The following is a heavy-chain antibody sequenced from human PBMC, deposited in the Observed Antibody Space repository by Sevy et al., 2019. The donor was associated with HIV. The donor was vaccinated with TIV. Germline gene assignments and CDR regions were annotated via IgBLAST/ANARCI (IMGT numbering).Heavy chain of an antibody. V-gene: IGHV3-53*01. CDR3: ASDLSANQIDS. Sequence: GGSLRLSCAFSGLTVSTDYMSWVRRAPGRGLEWGSIVYPEGRTCYADSVKGRFTLSRENFKNALYLQMNRLRVEDTAVYYCASDLSANQIDSWGQGTLVTVSS. CDR2: VYPEGRT. CDR1: GLTVSTDY. J-gene: IGHJ4*02. D-gene: IGHD2-2*01.